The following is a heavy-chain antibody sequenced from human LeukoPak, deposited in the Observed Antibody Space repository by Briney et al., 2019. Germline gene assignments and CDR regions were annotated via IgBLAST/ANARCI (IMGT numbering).Heavy chain of an antibody. Sequence: ASVKVSCKASGYTFTGYYMHWVRQAPGQGLKWMGRVDPKSGGTIDAQNFQGRVAMTSDTSTSTASMEVSSLKSDDTAVYYCATETWYFASWGQGTLVTVSS. J-gene: IGHJ4*02. V-gene: IGHV1-2*02. D-gene: IGHD1-14*01. CDR1: GYTFTGYY. CDR2: VDPKSGGT. CDR3: ATETWYFAS.